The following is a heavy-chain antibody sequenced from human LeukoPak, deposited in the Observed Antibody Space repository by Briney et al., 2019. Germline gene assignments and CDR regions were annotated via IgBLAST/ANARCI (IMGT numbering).Heavy chain of an antibody. D-gene: IGHD3-3*01. Sequence: PGGSPRLSCAASGFTFSSYGMHWVRQAPGKGLEWVAVISYDGSNKYYADSVKGRFTISRDNSKNTLYLQMNSLRAEDTAVYYCAKDYFITIFGVSHPGMDVWGQGTTVTVSS. CDR1: GFTFSSYG. J-gene: IGHJ6*02. V-gene: IGHV3-30*18. CDR2: ISYDGSNK. CDR3: AKDYFITIFGVSHPGMDV.